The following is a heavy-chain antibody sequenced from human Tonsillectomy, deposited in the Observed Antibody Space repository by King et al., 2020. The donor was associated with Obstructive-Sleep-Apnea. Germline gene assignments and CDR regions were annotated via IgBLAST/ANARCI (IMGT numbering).Heavy chain of an antibody. CDR1: GGSISSGGYY. Sequence: VQLQESGPGLVKPSQTLSLTCTVSGGSISSGGYYWSWIRQHPGKGLEGIGYIYYIGSTYYNPSLKSLVTISVDTSKNQFSLKLSSVTAADTAVYYCAGGFRYQLPEMSYFNYWGQGTLVTVSS. CDR3: AGGFRYQLPEMSYFNY. CDR2: IYYIGST. J-gene: IGHJ4*02. D-gene: IGHD2-2*01. V-gene: IGHV4-31*01.